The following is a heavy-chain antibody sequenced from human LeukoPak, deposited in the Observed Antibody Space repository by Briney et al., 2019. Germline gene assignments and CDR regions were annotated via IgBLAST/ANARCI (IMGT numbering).Heavy chain of an antibody. CDR3: ARDRSPYYYPTGYYMDV. Sequence: GGSLRLSCAASGFTFSSYAMHWVRQAPGKGLEWVAVISYDGSNKYYADSVKGRFTISRDNSKNTLYLQMNSLRAEDTAVYYCARDRSPYYYPTGYYMDVWGKGTTVTVSS. J-gene: IGHJ6*03. CDR1: GFTFSSYA. D-gene: IGHD3-10*01. CDR2: ISYDGSNK. V-gene: IGHV3-30-3*01.